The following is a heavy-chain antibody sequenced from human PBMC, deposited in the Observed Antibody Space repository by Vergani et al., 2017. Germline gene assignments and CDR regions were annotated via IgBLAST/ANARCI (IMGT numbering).Heavy chain of an antibody. CDR3: ARRRGYPFYYFDY. V-gene: IGHV2-5*02. CDR2: IYWDDDK. Sequence: QITLKESGPKLVKLTQTLTLPCTFSGVSPRTTGVGVGWIRQPPVKGLEWVALIYWDDDKRYSPSLKSRLTITKDTAKTQLVLTMTNMDPLDKATYYCARRRGYPFYYFDYWGQGTLVTVSS. D-gene: IGHD6-13*01. CDR1: GVSPRTTGVG. J-gene: IGHJ4*02.